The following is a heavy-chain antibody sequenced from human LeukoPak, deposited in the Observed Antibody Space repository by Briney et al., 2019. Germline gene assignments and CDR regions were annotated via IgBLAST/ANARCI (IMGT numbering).Heavy chain of an antibody. V-gene: IGHV1-2*02. CDR3: TRDMEQWLAGFFDY. D-gene: IGHD1/OR15-1a*01. CDR1: GYTFTGYY. Sequence: PGASVKVSCKASGYTFTGYYMHWVRQAPGQGLEWMGWINPNSGGTNYAQKFRGRVTMTRDTTISTVYMELSRVTSDDTAVYYCTRDMEQWLAGFFDYWGQGTPVTVSS. CDR2: INPNSGGT. J-gene: IGHJ4*02.